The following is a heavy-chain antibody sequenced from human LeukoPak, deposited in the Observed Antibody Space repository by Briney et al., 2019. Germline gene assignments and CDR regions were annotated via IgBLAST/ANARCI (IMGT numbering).Heavy chain of an antibody. Sequence: GGSLRLSCAASGLTLSSHWMHWVRQAPGKGLMWVSLISTDGKSTRYAESVKGRFTISRDNAKNALYLQMDILRVEDTALYFCVRDYQFIQEVWGQGTTVTVSS. CDR2: ISTDGKST. V-gene: IGHV3-74*01. J-gene: IGHJ6*02. CDR3: VRDYQFIQEV. D-gene: IGHD2-2*01. CDR1: GLTLSSHW.